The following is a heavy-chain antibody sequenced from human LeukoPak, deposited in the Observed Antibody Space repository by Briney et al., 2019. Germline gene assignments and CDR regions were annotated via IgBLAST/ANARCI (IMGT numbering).Heavy chain of an antibody. CDR1: GGTFSSYA. J-gene: IGHJ4*02. V-gene: IGHV1-69*01. Sequence: VKVSCKASGGTFSSYAISWVRQAPGQGLEWMGGIIPIFGTANYAQKFLGRVTITADESTSTAYMELSSLRSEDTAVYYCARDGSSGRTIFGSWEVYFDYWGQGTLVTVSS. CDR2: IIPIFGTA. CDR3: ARDGSSGRTIFGSWEVYFDY. D-gene: IGHD3-3*01.